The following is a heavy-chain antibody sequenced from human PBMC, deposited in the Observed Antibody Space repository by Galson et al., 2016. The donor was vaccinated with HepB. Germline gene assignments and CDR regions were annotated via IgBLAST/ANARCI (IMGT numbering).Heavy chain of an antibody. CDR3: ARGGKIAATTPFYY. D-gene: IGHD2-15*01. CDR1: GFSFDDYG. J-gene: IGHJ4*02. Sequence: SLRLSCAAFGFSFDDYGMSWVRQAPGKGLEWVSGINWTGGGISYADSVRGRFTISRDNAKNSLYLDMNSLRAEDTAFYHCARGGKIAATTPFYYWGQGILVTVSS. V-gene: IGHV3-20*01. CDR2: INWTGGGI.